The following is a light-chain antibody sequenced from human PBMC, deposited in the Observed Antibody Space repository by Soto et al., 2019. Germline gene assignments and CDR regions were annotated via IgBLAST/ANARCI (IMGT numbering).Light chain of an antibody. CDR2: DAS. CDR1: QSISSW. Sequence: DIQMTQSPSTLSASVGDRVTITCRASQSISSWLAWYQQKPGKAPKLLIYDASSLESGVPSRFSGSGSGTEFSLTISSLLPDDFATYYCQQYNSYSPTFGQGTKVEIK. CDR3: QQYNSYSPT. V-gene: IGKV1-5*01. J-gene: IGKJ1*01.